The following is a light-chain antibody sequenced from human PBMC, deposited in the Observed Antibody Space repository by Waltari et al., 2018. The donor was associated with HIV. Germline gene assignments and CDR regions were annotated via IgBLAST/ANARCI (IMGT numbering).Light chain of an antibody. CDR2: TNH. CDR3: AAWDDSLNGWV. CDR1: SSTIGSNT. J-gene: IGLJ3*02. V-gene: IGLV1-44*01. Sequence: QSVLTQPPSASGTAGQRVTISCSGSSSTIGSNTVNWYHQLPGTAPKLLIYTNHQRPSGVPDRFSGSKSGTSASLAISGLQSEDEADYYCAAWDDSLNGWVFGGGTKLTVL.